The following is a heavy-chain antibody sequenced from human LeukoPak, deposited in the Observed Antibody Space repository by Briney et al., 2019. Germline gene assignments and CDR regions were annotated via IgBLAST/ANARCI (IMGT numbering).Heavy chain of an antibody. J-gene: IGHJ4*02. CDR3: ARANIVVVTTPTPTLDF. Sequence: SETLSLTCAVYGGSFSASYWTWIRQPPGKGLEWIGEINHSGSTNYNPSFKSRVTISVDTSKNRFSLNLSSVTAADTAVYYCARANIVVVTTPTPTLDFWGQGTLVTVSS. CDR1: GGSFSASY. V-gene: IGHV4-34*01. D-gene: IGHD2-21*02. CDR2: INHSGST.